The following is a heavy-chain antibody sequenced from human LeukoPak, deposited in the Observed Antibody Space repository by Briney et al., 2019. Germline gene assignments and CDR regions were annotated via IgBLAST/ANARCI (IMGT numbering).Heavy chain of an antibody. CDR2: TNPNSGGT. D-gene: IGHD4-17*01. CDR3: ARARRTVTTARIYAFDI. Sequence: GASVKVSCKASGYTFTGYYMHWVRQAPGQGLEWMGWTNPNSGGTNYAQKFQGRVTMTRDTSISTAYMELSRLRSDDTAVYYCARARRTVTTARIYAFDIWGQGTMVTVSS. J-gene: IGHJ3*02. V-gene: IGHV1-2*02. CDR1: GYTFTGYY.